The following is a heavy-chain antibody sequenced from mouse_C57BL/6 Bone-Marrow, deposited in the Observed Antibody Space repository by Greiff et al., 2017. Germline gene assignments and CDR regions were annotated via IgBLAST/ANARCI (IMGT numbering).Heavy chain of an antibody. CDR3: ATTVVESHWYFGV. CDR1: GYTFTNYW. CDR2: IYPGGGYT. J-gene: IGHJ1*03. D-gene: IGHD1-1*01. Sequence: VQLQQSGAELVRPGTSVKMSCKASGYTFTNYWIGWAKQRPGHGLEWIGDIYPGGGYTNYNEKFKGKATLTADKSSSTAYMQFSSLTSKDSAIFICATTVVESHWYFGVWGTGTTVTVSS. V-gene: IGHV1-63*01.